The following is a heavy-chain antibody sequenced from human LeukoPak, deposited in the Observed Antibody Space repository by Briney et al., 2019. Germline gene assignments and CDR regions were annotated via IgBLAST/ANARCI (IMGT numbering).Heavy chain of an antibody. CDR3: ATCSSITCQSARWFDP. V-gene: IGHV4-30-4*08. CDR1: GGSISSGDYY. Sequence: SQTLSLTCTVSGGSISSGDYYWSWIRQPPGKGLEWIGEINYSGSTKYNPSLKSRVTISLDTSKNQFSLNLSSVTAADTAVYYCATCSSITCQSARWFDPWGQGTLVTVSS. CDR2: INYSGST. J-gene: IGHJ5*02. D-gene: IGHD1-20*01.